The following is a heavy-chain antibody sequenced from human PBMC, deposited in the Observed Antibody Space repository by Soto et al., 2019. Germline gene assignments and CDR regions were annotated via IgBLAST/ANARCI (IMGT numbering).Heavy chain of an antibody. CDR2: INPSGGST. Sequence: ASVKVSCKASGYTLASYYMRWVRQAPGQGLEWMGIINPSGGSTSYAQKFQGRVTMTRDTSTSTVYMELSSLRSEDTAVYYCAMLDYPYFDYWGQGTLVTVSS. CDR1: GYTLASYY. D-gene: IGHD4-17*01. CDR3: AMLDYPYFDY. V-gene: IGHV1-46*03. J-gene: IGHJ4*02.